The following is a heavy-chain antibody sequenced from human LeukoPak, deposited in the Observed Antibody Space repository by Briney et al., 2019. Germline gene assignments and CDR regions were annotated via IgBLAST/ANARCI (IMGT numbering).Heavy chain of an antibody. Sequence: PGGSLRLSCAASGFTFSNYWMHWVRQAPGKGLVWVSRINSDGSSTKYADFVKGRFTISRDNAENTLYLQMSSLRAEDTAVYYCASPGGYSHRWGQGALVTVSS. V-gene: IGHV3-74*03. CDR1: GFTFSNYW. J-gene: IGHJ5*02. CDR3: ASPGGYSHR. CDR2: INSDGSST. D-gene: IGHD3-22*01.